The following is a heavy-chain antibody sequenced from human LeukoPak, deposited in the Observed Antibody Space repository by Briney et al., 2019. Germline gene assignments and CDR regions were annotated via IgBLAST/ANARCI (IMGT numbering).Heavy chain of an antibody. Sequence: SSETLSLTCTVSGGSISSGGYYWSWIRQHPGKGLEWIGYIYYSGSTYYNPSLKSRVTISVDTSKNQFSLKLSSATAADTAVYYCARAKGSYRGVAGPLGMDVWGQGTTVAVSS. V-gene: IGHV4-31*03. D-gene: IGHD6-19*01. CDR3: ARAKGSYRGVAGPLGMDV. CDR2: IYYSGST. CDR1: GGSISSGGYY. J-gene: IGHJ6*02.